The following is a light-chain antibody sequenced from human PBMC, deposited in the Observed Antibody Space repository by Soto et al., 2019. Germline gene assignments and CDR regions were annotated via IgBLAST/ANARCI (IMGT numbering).Light chain of an antibody. CDR2: DVT. CDR3: SSYTTSSTLEGV. Sequence: QSALTQPASVSGSPGQSITISCTGTSSDVGGYNRVSWYQQHPGKAPKLMIYDVTIRPSGVSNRLSGSTSGNTASLTISGLQAEDEDADYCSSYTTSSTLEGVFGTGTKLTVL. V-gene: IGLV2-14*01. CDR1: SSDVGGYNR. J-gene: IGLJ1*01.